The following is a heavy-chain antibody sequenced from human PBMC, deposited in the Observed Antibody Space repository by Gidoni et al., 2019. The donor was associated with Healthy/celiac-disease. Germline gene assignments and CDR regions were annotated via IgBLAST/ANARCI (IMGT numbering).Heavy chain of an antibody. CDR1: GFTFGDYA. J-gene: IGHJ6*02. CDR2: IRSKAYGGTT. Sequence: EVQLDEFAVRLVKPGTSLRLSCTALGFTFGDYAMCWFRHGPGKGLVWVGFIRSKAYGGTTEYAASVKGGFTISRVDSKSIAYLQMNSLKTEDTAVYYCTRHPSYGMDVWGQGTTVTVSS. CDR3: TRHPSYGMDV. V-gene: IGHV3-49*05.